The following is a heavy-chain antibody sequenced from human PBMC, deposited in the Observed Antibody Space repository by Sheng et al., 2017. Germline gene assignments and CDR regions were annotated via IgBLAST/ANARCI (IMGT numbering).Heavy chain of an antibody. D-gene: IGHD3-22*01. CDR2: IYYSGST. CDR1: GGSISTYY. CDR3: TRATYDSSGYYVVY. J-gene: IGHJ4*02. V-gene: IGHV4-59*01. Sequence: QVQLQESGPGLVKPSETLSLTCAVYGGSISTYYWSWIRQPPGKGLEWIGYIYYSGSTNYNPSLKSRVTISVDTSKNQFSLKLSSVTAADTAVYYCTRATYDSSGYYVVYWGQGTLVTVSS.